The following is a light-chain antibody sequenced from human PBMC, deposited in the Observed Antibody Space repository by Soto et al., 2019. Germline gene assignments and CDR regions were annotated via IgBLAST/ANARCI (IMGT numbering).Light chain of an antibody. V-gene: IGKV3-20*01. CDR2: GAS. Sequence: EFVLTQSPGKLSLSPXXRATLSCRASQSISSSFLAWYQQKPGQAPRLLIYGASSRGTGIPDRFSGSGSGTDFTLTISRLEPEDFAVYYCQQYGSSPPLTFGGGTKVEIK. J-gene: IGKJ4*01. CDR1: QSISSSF. CDR3: QQYGSSPPLT.